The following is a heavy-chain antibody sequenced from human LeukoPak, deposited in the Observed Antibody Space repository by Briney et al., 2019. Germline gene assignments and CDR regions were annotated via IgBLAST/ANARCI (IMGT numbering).Heavy chain of an antibody. D-gene: IGHD4-17*01. CDR3: ARGTVTRDFDY. V-gene: IGHV3-7*04. CDR2: IKQDGSEK. Sequence: GGSLRLSCAASGFTFSSYGMHWVRQAPGKGLEWVANIKQDGSEKYYVDSVKGRFTISRDNAKNSLYLQMNSPRAEDTAVYYCARGTVTRDFDYWGQGTLVTVSS. J-gene: IGHJ4*02. CDR1: GFTFSSYG.